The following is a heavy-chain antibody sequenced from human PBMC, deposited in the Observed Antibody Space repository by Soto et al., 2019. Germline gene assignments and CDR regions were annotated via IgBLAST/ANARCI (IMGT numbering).Heavy chain of an antibody. Sequence: EVQLVESGGGLVQPGRSLRLSSAASGFTFDDYAMHWVRQAPGKGLEWVSGISWNSGSIGYADSVKGRFTISRDNAKNSLYLQMNSLGAEDTALYYCAKDYCSSTSCSRYYYYYYMDVWGKGTTVTVSS. V-gene: IGHV3-9*01. J-gene: IGHJ6*03. D-gene: IGHD2-2*01. CDR2: ISWNSGSI. CDR1: GFTFDDYA. CDR3: AKDYCSSTSCSRYYYYYYMDV.